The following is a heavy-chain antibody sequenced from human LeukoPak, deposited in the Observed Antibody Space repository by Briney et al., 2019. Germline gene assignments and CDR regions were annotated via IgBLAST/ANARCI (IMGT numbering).Heavy chain of an antibody. V-gene: IGHV3-23*01. CDR1: GFTFSTYT. Sequence: GGSLRLSCAASGFTFSTYTMAWVRQAPGGGLEWVSGISGEGYSTYYADSVKGRFAISRDNSKSTLYLQMNSLRAEDTAVYYCAKDFGRNLGGPGYWGRGTRVTVSS. J-gene: IGHJ4*02. CDR2: ISGEGYST. CDR3: AKDFGRNLGGPGY. D-gene: IGHD3-10*01.